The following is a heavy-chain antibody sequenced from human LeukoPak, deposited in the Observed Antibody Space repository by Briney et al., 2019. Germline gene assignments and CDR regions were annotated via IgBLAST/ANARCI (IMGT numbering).Heavy chain of an antibody. CDR3: ARALTGTTWFDP. V-gene: IGHV1-2*02. D-gene: IGHD1-20*01. J-gene: IGHJ5*02. Sequence: ASVKVSCKASGYTFTCYYMHWVRQAPGQGLEWMGWINPNSGGTNYAQKFQGRVTMTRDTSISTAYMELSRLRSDDTAVYYCARALTGTTWFDPWGQGTLVTVSS. CDR1: GYTFTCYY. CDR2: INPNSGGT.